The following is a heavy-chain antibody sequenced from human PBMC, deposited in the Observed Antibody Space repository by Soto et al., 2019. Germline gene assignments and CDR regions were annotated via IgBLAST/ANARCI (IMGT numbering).Heavy chain of an antibody. D-gene: IGHD2-21*01. V-gene: IGHV2-5*01. Sequence: SGPTLVNPTQTLTLTCTFSGFSLSTSGTSVGWIRQPPGKALEWLALIYWNDDKRYSPSLKSRLTITKDTSKNHVVLTMTNMGPVDTATYYCAHRRPNCSNTIPACGSFDPWGQGALVTVSS. J-gene: IGHJ5*02. CDR1: GFSLSTSGTS. CDR2: IYWNDDK. CDR3: AHRRPNCSNTIPACGSFDP.